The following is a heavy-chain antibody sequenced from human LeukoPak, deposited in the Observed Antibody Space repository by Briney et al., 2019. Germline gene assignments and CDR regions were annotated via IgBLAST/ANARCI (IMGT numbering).Heavy chain of an antibody. V-gene: IGHV3-23*01. J-gene: IGHJ4*02. D-gene: IGHD3-9*01. CDR1: GFTFSSYA. CDR3: AKDPRWAYYDILTGYNFDY. Sequence: GGSLRLSCAASGFTFSSYAMSWVRQAPGKGLEWVSAISGSGGSTYYADSVKGRFTISRDNSKNTLYLQMNSLRAEDTAVYYCAKDPRWAYYDILTGYNFDYWGQETLVTVSS. CDR2: ISGSGGST.